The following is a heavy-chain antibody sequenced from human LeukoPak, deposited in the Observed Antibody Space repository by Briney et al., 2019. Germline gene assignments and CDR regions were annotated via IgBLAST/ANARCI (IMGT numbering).Heavy chain of an antibody. J-gene: IGHJ4*02. CDR1: GGSISSSSYY. CDR3: ASRNAAVAGTDFDY. Sequence: SETLSLTCTVSGGSISSSSYYWGWIRQPPGKGLEWIGSIYYSGSTYYNPSLKSRVTISVDTSKNQFSLKLSSVTAADTAVYYCASRNAAVAGTDFDYRGQGTLVTVSS. V-gene: IGHV4-39*01. D-gene: IGHD6-19*01. CDR2: IYYSGST.